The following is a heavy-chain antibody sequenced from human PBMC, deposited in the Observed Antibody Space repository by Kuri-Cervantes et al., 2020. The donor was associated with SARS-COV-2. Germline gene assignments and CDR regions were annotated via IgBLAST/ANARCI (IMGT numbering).Heavy chain of an antibody. V-gene: IGHV3-11*06. Sequence: GESLKISCAASGFTFSDYYMSWIRQAPGKGLEWVSYISSSSSYTNYADSVKGRFTISRDNAKNSLDLQMNSLRAEDTAVYYCARAITMIVVVSPYFDYWGQGTLVTVSS. J-gene: IGHJ4*02. D-gene: IGHD3-22*01. CDR1: GFTFSDYY. CDR2: ISSSSSYT. CDR3: ARAITMIVVVSPYFDY.